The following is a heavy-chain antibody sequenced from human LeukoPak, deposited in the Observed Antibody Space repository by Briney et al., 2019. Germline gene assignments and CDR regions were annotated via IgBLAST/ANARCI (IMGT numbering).Heavy chain of an antibody. J-gene: IGHJ5*02. V-gene: IGHV4-39*01. CDR2: IYYSGST. D-gene: IGHD3-22*01. CDR1: GGSISSSSYY. Sequence: SETLSLTCTVSGGSISSSSYYWGWIRQPPGKGLEWIGSIYYSGSTYYNPSLKSRVTISVDTSKDQFSLKLSSVTAADTAVYYCARRTTMIVVAPTNWFDPWGQGTLVTVSS. CDR3: ARRTTMIVVAPTNWFDP.